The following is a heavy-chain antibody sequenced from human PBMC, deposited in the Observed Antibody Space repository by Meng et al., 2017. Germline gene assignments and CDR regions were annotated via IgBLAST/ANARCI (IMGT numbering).Heavy chain of an antibody. D-gene: IGHD2-21*02. CDR2: ISAYNGNT. CDR1: GYTFTSYG. V-gene: IGHV1-18*01. Sequence: ASVKVSCKASGYTFTSYGISWVRQAPGQGLEWMGWISAYNGNTNYAQKLQGRVTMTTDTSTSTACMELRSLRSDDAAVYYCARAALAYCGGDCRDAFDIWGQGTMVTVSS. CDR3: ARAALAYCGGDCRDAFDI. J-gene: IGHJ3*02.